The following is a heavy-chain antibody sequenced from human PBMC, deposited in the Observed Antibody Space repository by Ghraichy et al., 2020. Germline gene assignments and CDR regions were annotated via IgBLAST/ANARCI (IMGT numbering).Heavy chain of an antibody. V-gene: IGHV3-33*01. CDR1: GFTFSSYG. J-gene: IGHJ2*01. D-gene: IGHD3-22*01. Sequence: LSLTCAASGFTFSSYGMHWVRQAPGKGLEWVAVIWYDGSNKYYADSVKGRFTISRDNSKNTLYLQMNSLRAEDTAVYYCARSMIVDWYFDLWGRGTLVTVSS. CDR2: IWYDGSNK. CDR3: ARSMIVDWYFDL.